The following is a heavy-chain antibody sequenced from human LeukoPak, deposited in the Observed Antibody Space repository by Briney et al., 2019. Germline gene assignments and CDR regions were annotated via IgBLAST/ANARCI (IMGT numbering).Heavy chain of an antibody. Sequence: SGGSLRLSCAASGFTFSSYAMSWVRQAPGKGLEWVSAISGSGGSTYYADSVKGRFTISRDNSKNTLYLQMNSLRAEDTAVYYCAKGPDYDILTGSFDYWGQGTLVTVSS. V-gene: IGHV3-23*01. CDR2: ISGSGGST. CDR3: AKGPDYDILTGSFDY. J-gene: IGHJ4*02. CDR1: GFTFSSYA. D-gene: IGHD3-9*01.